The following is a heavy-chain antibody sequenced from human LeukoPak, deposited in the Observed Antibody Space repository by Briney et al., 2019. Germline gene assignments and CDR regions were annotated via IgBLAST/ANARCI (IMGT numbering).Heavy chain of an antibody. CDR1: GGSISSGGYY. J-gene: IGHJ5*02. CDR3: ATLTYYDFWSGYSAPSNWFDP. V-gene: IGHV4-31*03. CDR2: IYYSGST. D-gene: IGHD3-3*01. Sequence: SETLSLTCTVSGGSISSGGYYWSWIRQHPGKGLEWIGYIYYSGSTYYNPSLKSRVTISVDTSKNQFSLKLSSLTAADTAVYYCATLTYYDFWSGYSAPSNWFDPWGQGTLVTVSS.